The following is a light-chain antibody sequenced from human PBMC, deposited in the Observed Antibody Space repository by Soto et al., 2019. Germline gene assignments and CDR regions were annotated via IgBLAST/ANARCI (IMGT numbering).Light chain of an antibody. CDR2: GNN. CDR1: SSNIGAGYD. V-gene: IGLV1-40*01. Sequence: QSVLTQPPSVSGAPGQRVTISCTGSSSNIGAGYDVHWYQQLPGTAPKLLIYGNNNRPSGVRDRFSGSKSRTSASLAITGLQAEDEADDYCQSYDSSLNGWVFGGGTKLTVL. CDR3: QSYDSSLNGWV. J-gene: IGLJ3*02.